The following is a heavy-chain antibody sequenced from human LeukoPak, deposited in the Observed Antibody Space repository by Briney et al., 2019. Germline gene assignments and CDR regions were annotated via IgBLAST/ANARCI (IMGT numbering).Heavy chain of an antibody. J-gene: IGHJ3*02. D-gene: IGHD5-12*01. CDR3: TTVVATNDAFDI. CDR1: GFTFSDAW. Sequence: GGSLRLSCAASGFTFSDAWMSWVRQAPGKGLEWVGRIKSKTDGGTTDYAAPVKGRFTISRDNSKNTLYLQMNSLKTEDTAVYYCTTVVATNDAFDIWGQGTMVTVSS. CDR2: IKSKTDGGTT. V-gene: IGHV3-15*01.